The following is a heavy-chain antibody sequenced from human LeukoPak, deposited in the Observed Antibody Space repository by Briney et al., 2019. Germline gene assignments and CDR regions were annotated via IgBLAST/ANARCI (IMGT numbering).Heavy chain of an antibody. CDR2: IKSTTSGGTT. J-gene: IGHJ4*02. CDR1: GFTFSNVW. CDR3: AKAPDYVGFTRLDY. D-gene: IGHD4-23*01. Sequence: PGGSLRLSCAASGFTFSNVWMSWVRQTPGRGLEWVGRIKSTTSGGTTDYAATVKGRFTISRDNSKNTLYLQMNSLRAEDTAVYYCAKAPDYVGFTRLDYWGQGTLVTVPS. V-gene: IGHV3-15*01.